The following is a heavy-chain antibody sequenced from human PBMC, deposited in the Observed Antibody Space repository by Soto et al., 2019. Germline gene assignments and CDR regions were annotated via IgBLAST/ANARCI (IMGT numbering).Heavy chain of an antibody. CDR1: GFTFDDYA. D-gene: IGHD2-15*01. CDR3: AKDIGYCSGGSCYSLDY. J-gene: IGHJ4*02. CDR2: ISWNSGSI. V-gene: IGHV3-9*01. Sequence: EVQLVESGGGLVQPGRSLRLSCAASGFTFDDYAMHWVQQAPGKGLEWVSGISWNSGSIGYADSVKGRFTISRDNAKNSLYLQMNSLRAEDTALYYCAKDIGYCSGGSCYSLDYWGQGTLVTVSS.